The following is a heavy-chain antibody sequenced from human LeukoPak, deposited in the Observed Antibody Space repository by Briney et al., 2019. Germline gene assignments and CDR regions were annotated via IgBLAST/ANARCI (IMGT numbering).Heavy chain of an antibody. J-gene: IGHJ4*02. CDR1: GGSISSYY. CDR3: VRASTSSSGYLRYYFDY. V-gene: IGHV4-59*01. Sequence: PSETLSLTCIDTGGSISSYYRSWIRQPPRKGLEWIGYIYYSGSTNYNPSLKSRVTISVDTSKNQFSLKLSSVTAADTAVYYCVRASTSSSGYLRYYFDYWGQGTLVTVSS. D-gene: IGHD6-19*01. CDR2: IYYSGST.